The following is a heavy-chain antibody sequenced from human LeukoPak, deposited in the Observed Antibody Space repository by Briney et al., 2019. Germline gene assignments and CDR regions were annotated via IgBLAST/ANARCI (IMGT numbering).Heavy chain of an antibody. CDR3: AREEYSSIAPRPLGN. CDR1: GYTYINYY. D-gene: IGHD6-6*01. CDR2: INPKNGDT. V-gene: IGHV1-2*02. Sequence: ASVKVSCKASGYTYINYYMHWVRQAPGQGLEWMGWINPKNGDTNYAQKFQGRVTMTTDTSISTAYMELSRLRSDDTAIYYCAREEYSSIAPRPLGNWGQGSLVTVSS. J-gene: IGHJ4*02.